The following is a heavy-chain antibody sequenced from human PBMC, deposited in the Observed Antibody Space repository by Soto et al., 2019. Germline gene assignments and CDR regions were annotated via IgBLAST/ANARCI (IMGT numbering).Heavy chain of an antibody. V-gene: IGHV5-10-1*01. J-gene: IGHJ6*02. Sequence: GESQKISCKGSGYSFTSYWISWVRQMPGKGLEWMGRIDPSDSYTNYSPSFQGHVTISADKSISTAYLQWSSLKASDTAMYYCARYDYYGSGRHQTEYGMDVWGQGTTVTVS. CDR2: IDPSDSYT. CDR3: ARYDYYGSGRHQTEYGMDV. D-gene: IGHD3-10*01. CDR1: GYSFTSYW.